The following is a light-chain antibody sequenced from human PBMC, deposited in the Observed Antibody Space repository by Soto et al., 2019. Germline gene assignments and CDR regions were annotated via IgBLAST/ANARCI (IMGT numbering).Light chain of an antibody. Sequence: QSALTQPPSASGSPGQSVTISCTGASSDIGTYDSVSWYQQQAGKAPKLIIYEVVKRPSGVPDRFSGSKSGNMASLTVSGLQAEDEADYYCSSYAGRDAYVFGTGTKLTVL. CDR3: SSYAGRDAYV. J-gene: IGLJ1*01. CDR1: SSDIGTYDS. V-gene: IGLV2-8*01. CDR2: EVV.